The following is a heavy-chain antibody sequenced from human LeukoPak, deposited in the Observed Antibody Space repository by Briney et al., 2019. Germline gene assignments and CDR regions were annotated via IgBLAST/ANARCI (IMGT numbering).Heavy chain of an antibody. CDR1: GGTFSSYA. J-gene: IGHJ4*02. D-gene: IGHD3-10*01. Sequence: SVKVSCKASGGTFSSYAISWVRHAPGQGLEWMGGIIPIFGTANYAQKFQGRVTITADESTSTAYMELSSLRSEDTAVYYCARAPPEGYYYGSGSFPLDYWGQGTLVTVSS. CDR3: ARAPPEGYYYGSGSFPLDY. V-gene: IGHV1-69*13. CDR2: IIPIFGTA.